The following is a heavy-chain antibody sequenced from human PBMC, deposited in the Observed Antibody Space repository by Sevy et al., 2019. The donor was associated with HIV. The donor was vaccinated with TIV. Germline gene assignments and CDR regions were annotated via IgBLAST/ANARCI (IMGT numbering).Heavy chain of an antibody. J-gene: IGHJ4*02. D-gene: IGHD2-8*01. CDR3: AREGCTKPHDY. CDR1: GFTFSKYS. Sequence: GGSLRLSCSASGFTFSKYSMMWVRQPPGKGLEGVSTLSFGCGEINYADSVKGRFTISIDNSKSSVYLQMNNLRPEDTAVYYCAREGCTKPHDYWGQGTLVTVSS. V-gene: IGHV3-23*01. CDR2: LSFGCGEI.